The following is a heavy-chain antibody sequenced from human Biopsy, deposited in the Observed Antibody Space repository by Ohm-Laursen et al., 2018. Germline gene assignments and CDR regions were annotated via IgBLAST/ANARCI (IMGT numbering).Heavy chain of an antibody. CDR2: ISYSGST. V-gene: IGHV4-59*08. CDR3: AKQWSYYESFTQHYRGDFDY. D-gene: IGHD3-16*01. J-gene: IGHJ4*02. CDR1: GGSIKSYY. Sequence: TLSLTWTVSGGSIKSYYWSWIRQPPGKGLEWIGYISYSGSTSYNPSLKSRVTISADTSKNQLSLTLSSLTAADTAVYFCAKQWSYYESFTQHYRGDFDYWGQGTLVIVSS.